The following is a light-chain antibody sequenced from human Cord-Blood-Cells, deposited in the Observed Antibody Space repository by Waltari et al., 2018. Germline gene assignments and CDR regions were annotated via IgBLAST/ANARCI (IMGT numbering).Light chain of an antibody. Sequence: QSALTPPASVSGSPGQSLTISCPGTSSDVGGYNYVSWYQPHPGKAPKLMIYDVSNRPSGVSNRFSGSKSGNTASLTISGLQAEDEADYYCSSYTSSSTLFGGGTKLTVL. J-gene: IGLJ2*01. V-gene: IGLV2-14*03. CDR1: SSDVGGYNY. CDR3: SSYTSSSTL. CDR2: DVS.